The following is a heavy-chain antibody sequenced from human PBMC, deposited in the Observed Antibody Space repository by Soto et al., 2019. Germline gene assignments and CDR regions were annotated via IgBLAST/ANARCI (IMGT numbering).Heavy chain of an antibody. Sequence: SSETLSLTCTVSGGSITSGGYFWDWIRQPPGKGLEWIGTVHSTGGTYYSPSLRSRVTISVDTSKNLFSLKMTSASATDTAVYFCAKREDSSRFGGLDIWGQGTAVTVPS. CDR2: VHSTGGT. D-gene: IGHD3-3*01. V-gene: IGHV4-39*01. CDR1: GGSITSGGYF. J-gene: IGHJ6*02. CDR3: AKREDSSRFGGLDI.